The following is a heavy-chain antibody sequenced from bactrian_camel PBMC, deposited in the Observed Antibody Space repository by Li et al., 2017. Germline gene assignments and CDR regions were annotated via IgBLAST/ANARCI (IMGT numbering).Heavy chain of an antibody. CDR1: GLTSSHYC. D-gene: IGHD6*01. V-gene: IGHV3S1*01. CDR2: IYIGDGAT. CDR3: AAMCPSPGKLLGSDY. Sequence: HVQLVESGGGSVQTGGSLRLSCTASGLTSSHYCMAWFRQLPGKEREGVATIYIGDGATCYADSAKGRFTISRDNPKSTVYLQMNDLKIEDTAMYYCAAMCPSPGKLLGSDYWGQGTQVTVS. J-gene: IGHJ4*01.